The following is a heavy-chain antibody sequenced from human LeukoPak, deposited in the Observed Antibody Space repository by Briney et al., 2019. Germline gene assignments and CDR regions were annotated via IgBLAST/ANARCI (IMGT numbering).Heavy chain of an antibody. CDR1: GGSFSGYY. V-gene: IGHV4-34*01. D-gene: IGHD2-15*01. Sequence: SETLSLTCAVYGGSFSGYYWSWIRQPPGKGLEWIGEINHSGSTNYNPSLRSRVTISVDTSKSQFPLKLSSVTAADTAVYYCARRICRGGSCYSIDYWGQGTLVTVSS. CDR3: ARRICRGGSCYSIDY. CDR2: INHSGST. J-gene: IGHJ4*02.